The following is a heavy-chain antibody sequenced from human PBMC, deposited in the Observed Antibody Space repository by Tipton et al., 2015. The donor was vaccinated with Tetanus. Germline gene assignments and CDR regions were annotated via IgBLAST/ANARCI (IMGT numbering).Heavy chain of an antibody. CDR1: GYIFNNYW. J-gene: IGHJ4*02. Sequence: QLVQSGGEVKKPGESLKISCKGSGYIFNNYWIGWVRQKPRKGLEWMGIIYPGDSDTRYSPSFQGQVTISVDKSINTAYLQWSSLKASDTSMFYCAGAHCTDGVCNFDFWGQGALVTVAS. D-gene: IGHD2-8*01. V-gene: IGHV5-51*01. CDR2: IYPGDSDT. CDR3: AGAHCTDGVCNFDF.